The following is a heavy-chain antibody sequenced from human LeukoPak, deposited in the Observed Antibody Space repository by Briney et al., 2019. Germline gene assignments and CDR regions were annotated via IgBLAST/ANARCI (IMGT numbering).Heavy chain of an antibody. CDR1: GYTFTSYY. CDR3: ARLSCSSTSCEYYYYYYMDV. D-gene: IGHD2-2*01. V-gene: IGHV1-46*01. Sequence: ASVKVSCKASGYTFTSYYMHWVRQAPGQGLEWMGIINPSGGSTSCTQKFQGRVTMTRDTSTSTVYMELSSLRSEDTAVYYCARLSCSSTSCEYYYYYYMDVWGKGTTVTISS. J-gene: IGHJ6*03. CDR2: INPSGGST.